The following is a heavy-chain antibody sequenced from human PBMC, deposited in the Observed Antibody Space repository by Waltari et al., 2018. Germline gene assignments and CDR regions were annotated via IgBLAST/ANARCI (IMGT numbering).Heavy chain of an antibody. Sequence: KKPGSSVKVSCKASGGTFSSYAISWVRQAPGQGLEWMGGITPIFGTANYPQNFQGRVTITADESTSTAYMELSSLRSEDTAVYYCARSPRNYDILTGSFYYYYMDVWGKGTTVTVSS. J-gene: IGHJ6*03. V-gene: IGHV1-69*01. D-gene: IGHD3-9*01. CDR3: ARSPRNYDILTGSFYYYYMDV. CDR2: ITPIFGTA. CDR1: GGTFSSYA.